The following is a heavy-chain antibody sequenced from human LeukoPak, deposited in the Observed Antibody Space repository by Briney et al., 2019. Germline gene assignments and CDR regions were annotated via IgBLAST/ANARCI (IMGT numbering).Heavy chain of an antibody. J-gene: IGHJ2*01. D-gene: IGHD4/OR15-4a*01. CDR1: GDSIKSSSYY. V-gene: IGHV4-39*07. Sequence: SETLSLTCTVSGDSIKSSSYYWAWVRQPPGKGLEWIASIYYSGTTYYNPSLKSRVTISLDTSRNQHSLKLSSVTAADTAMYYCARGRRIVVLPGRGFFDLWGRGTLVTVSS. CDR2: IYYSGTT. CDR3: ARGRRIVVLPGRGFFDL.